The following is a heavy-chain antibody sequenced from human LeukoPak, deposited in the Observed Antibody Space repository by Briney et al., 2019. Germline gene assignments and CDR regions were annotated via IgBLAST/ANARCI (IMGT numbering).Heavy chain of an antibody. Sequence: PSGTLSLTCTVSGGSISSSYWSWVRQPAGKGLEWIGRIHFSESTNNNPSPKRRGTLSLDTSKNRFYLNMTSVTAADTAVYYCARGGFAPLDLWGQGILVTVSS. V-gene: IGHV4-4*07. J-gene: IGHJ5*02. CDR3: ARGGFAPLDL. CDR2: IHFSEST. D-gene: IGHD5-12*01. CDR1: GGSISSSY.